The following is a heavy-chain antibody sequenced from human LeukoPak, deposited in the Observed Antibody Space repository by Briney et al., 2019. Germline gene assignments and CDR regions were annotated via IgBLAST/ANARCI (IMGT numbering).Heavy chain of an antibody. V-gene: IGHV3-23*01. CDR1: GFTFSSYA. CDR2: ISGSGGST. D-gene: IGHD5-12*01. Sequence: PGGSLRLSCAASGFTFSSYAMSWVRQAPGKGLECVSAISGSGGSTYYADSVKGRLTISRDNSKNTLYLQMNSLRAEDTAVYYCAKVGGYDLYHYMDVWGKGTTVTVSS. CDR3: AKVGGYDLYHYMDV. J-gene: IGHJ6*03.